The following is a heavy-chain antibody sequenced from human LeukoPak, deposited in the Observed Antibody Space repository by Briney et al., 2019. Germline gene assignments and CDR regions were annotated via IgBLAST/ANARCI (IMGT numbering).Heavy chain of an antibody. V-gene: IGHV4-4*07. CDR1: CGSISSYY. Sequence: SETLSLTCTVSCGSISSYYWSRIRQPAGKGLEGIGRIYTSGSTNYNPSLKRRVTMSVDTSKNQFSLKLSSVTAADTALYYCASSDGQPPRFDSSYDVFDYWGQGTLVTVSS. CDR2: IYTSGST. J-gene: IGHJ4*02. D-gene: IGHD3-3*01. CDR3: ASSDGQPPRFDSSYDVFDY.